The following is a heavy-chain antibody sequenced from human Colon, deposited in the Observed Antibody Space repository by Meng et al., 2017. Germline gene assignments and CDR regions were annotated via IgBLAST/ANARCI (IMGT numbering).Heavy chain of an antibody. CDR3: VRGVYGDKFFDY. D-gene: IGHD4-17*01. CDR2: ANQDASDQ. V-gene: IGHV3-7*04. CDR1: EFDFDIYW. Sequence: GESLKISCAASEFDFDIYWMSWVRQAPGKGLEWVATANQDASDQYYVDSVKGRFTISRDNAKKSLYLQMNRLRVEDTAVYYCVRGVYGDKFFDYWGQGTLVTVSS. J-gene: IGHJ4*02.